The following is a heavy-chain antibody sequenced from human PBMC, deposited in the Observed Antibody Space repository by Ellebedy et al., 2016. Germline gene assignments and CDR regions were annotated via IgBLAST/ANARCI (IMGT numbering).Heavy chain of an antibody. CDR3: ARDPLQIVGTTNVRDAFDI. V-gene: IGHV3-53*01. CDR1: GFTVSDSY. Sequence: GESLKISXVASGFTVSDSYMSWVRQAPGRGLEWVAMISGGGYSIYYADSVKGRFTISRDDSKDTLYLQMGSLRAEDTAVYYCARDPLQIVGTTNVRDAFDIWGQGTIVTVSS. CDR2: ISGGGYSI. D-gene: IGHD1-26*01. J-gene: IGHJ3*02.